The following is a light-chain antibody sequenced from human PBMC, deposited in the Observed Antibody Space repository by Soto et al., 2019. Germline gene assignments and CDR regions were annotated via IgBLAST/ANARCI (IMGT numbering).Light chain of an antibody. V-gene: IGLV2-14*01. CDR2: DVN. CDR1: SSDVGGYNY. Sequence: QSALTQPASVSGSPGQSITIPCTGSSSDVGGYNYVSWYQQHPGKAPKLMIYDVNNRPSGGSNRFSGSKSGNTAPLTISGLQAEDEADYYCSSYTTSTILGYVFGTGTKLTVL. CDR3: SSYTTSTILGYV. J-gene: IGLJ1*01.